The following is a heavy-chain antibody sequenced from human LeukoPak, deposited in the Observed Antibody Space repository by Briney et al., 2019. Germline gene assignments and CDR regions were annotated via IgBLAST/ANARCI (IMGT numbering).Heavy chain of an antibody. D-gene: IGHD1-20*01. CDR2: INPDSGGT. V-gene: IGHV1-2*02. Sequence: ASVQVSCKASGYTFADYYIHWVRQAPGEGLECMGWINPDSGGTYYVQKFQGRVTMTRDTSITTAYMELSSLRLDDTAVYYCARDLQYKWNPLDYWGQGTLVTVSS. CDR1: GYTFADYY. J-gene: IGHJ4*02. CDR3: ARDLQYKWNPLDY.